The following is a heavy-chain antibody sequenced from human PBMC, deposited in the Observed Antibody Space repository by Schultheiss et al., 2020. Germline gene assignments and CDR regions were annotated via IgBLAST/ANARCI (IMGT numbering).Heavy chain of an antibody. J-gene: IGHJ5*02. CDR1: GFTFSSYA. CDR2: ISYDGSNK. Sequence: GGSLRLSCSASGFTFSSYAMHWVRQAPGKGLEWVAVISYDGSNKYYADSVKGRFTISRDNSKNTLYLQMNSLRAEDTAVYYCAKDRGRSLVGWFDPWGQGTLVTVSS. D-gene: IGHD2-15*01. V-gene: IGHV3-30*04. CDR3: AKDRGRSLVGWFDP.